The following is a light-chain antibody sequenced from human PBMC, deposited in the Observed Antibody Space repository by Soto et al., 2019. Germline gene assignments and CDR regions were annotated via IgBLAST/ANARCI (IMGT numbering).Light chain of an antibody. V-gene: IGLV1-40*01. CDR2: GNG. CDR1: SSNIGAGYD. J-gene: IGLJ1*01. CDR3: QTYDSSLSGLFV. Sequence: QTLLSQPPSLSVAPGQMVTISLTGSSSNIGAGYDLHWYQQLPGTAPKLLIFGNGNRPSGVPDRFSGSKSDTTASLAITGLQAEDEADYYCQTYDSSLSGLFVFGTGTKVTVL.